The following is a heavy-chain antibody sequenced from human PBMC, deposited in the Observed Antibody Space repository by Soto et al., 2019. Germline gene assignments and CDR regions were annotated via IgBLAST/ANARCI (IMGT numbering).Heavy chain of an antibody. CDR2: VFYSWST. CDR3: ATRYCRSFDY. CDR1: GGSISSYY. Sequence: QVQLQESGPGLVKPSETLSLTCTVSGGSISSYYWSWIRQPPGKGLEWIGYVFYSWSTNYNPSLXTXVXNTXDTPKSQFSLNLNSVTAADTAGYYCATRYCRSFDYWGQGTLVTVSS. V-gene: IGHV4-59*08. J-gene: IGHJ4*02. D-gene: IGHD6-13*01.